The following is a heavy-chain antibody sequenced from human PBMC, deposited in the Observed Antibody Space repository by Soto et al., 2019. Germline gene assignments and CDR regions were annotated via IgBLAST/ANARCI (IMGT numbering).Heavy chain of an antibody. D-gene: IGHD3-16*02. V-gene: IGHV1-18*01. CDR1: GYTFTSYG. CDR3: ARAHFMITFGGVIVYYGMDV. Sequence: VASVKVSCKASGYTFTSYGISWVRQAPGQGLEWMGWISAYNGNTNYAQKLQGRVTMTTDTSTSTAYMELRSLRSDDTAVYYCARAHFMITFGGVIVYYGMDVWGQGTTVTVSS. CDR2: ISAYNGNT. J-gene: IGHJ6*02.